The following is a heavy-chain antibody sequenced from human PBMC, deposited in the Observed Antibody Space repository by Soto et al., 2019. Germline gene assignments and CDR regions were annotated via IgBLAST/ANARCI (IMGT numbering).Heavy chain of an antibody. Sequence: ASVKVSFKASVYTLTTHTIHRVRQAPGHGLEWMGRINPSGGRTSYAQKFQGRVTMTRDTPTSTVYMELSSLKSDDTAMYYCARGDPRYNDAFDIWGQGTMVTVSS. CDR3: ARGDPRYNDAFDI. CDR2: INPSGGRT. J-gene: IGHJ3*02. CDR1: VYTLTTHT. V-gene: IGHV1-46*01. D-gene: IGHD3-9*01.